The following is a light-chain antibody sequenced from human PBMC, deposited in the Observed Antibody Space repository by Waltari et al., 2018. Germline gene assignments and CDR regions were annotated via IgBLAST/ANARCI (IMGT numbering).Light chain of an antibody. J-gene: IGKJ1*01. CDR1: QSVSSN. CDR2: GAS. V-gene: IGKV3-15*01. Sequence: LSVSPGERATLSCRASQSVSSNLAWYQQKPGQAPRLLIYGASTRATGIPARFSGSGSGTEFTLTISSLQSEDFAVYYCQQYNNWPPAFGQGTKVEIK. CDR3: QQYNNWPPA.